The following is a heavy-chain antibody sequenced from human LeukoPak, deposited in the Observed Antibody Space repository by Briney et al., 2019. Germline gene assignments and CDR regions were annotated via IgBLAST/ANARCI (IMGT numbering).Heavy chain of an antibody. D-gene: IGHD3-9*01. V-gene: IGHV1-18*01. CDR2: IRAYNGNT. Sequence: ASVKVSCKASGYTFTSYGITWVRQAPGQGLEWMGWIRAYNGNTKYAQKLQGRVTMTTDTSTSTAYMELRSLRTDDTAVYYCARSATNRDISASWSDYYYYGMYVWGQGTTVTVSS. J-gene: IGHJ6*02. CDR1: GYTFTSYG. CDR3: ARSATNRDISASWSDYYYYGMYV.